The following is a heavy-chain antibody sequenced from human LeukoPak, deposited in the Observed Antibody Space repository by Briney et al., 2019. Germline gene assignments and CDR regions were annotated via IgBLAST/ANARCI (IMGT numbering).Heavy chain of an antibody. Sequence: TGGSLRLSCAASGFTFSSYAMSWVRQAPGKGLEWVSTISGSGGSTYYADSVKGRFTISRDNSKNTLYLQMNSLRAEDTAVYYCANHLACGSTSCPSFDYWGQGTLVTVSS. D-gene: IGHD2-2*01. V-gene: IGHV3-23*01. CDR1: GFTFSSYA. CDR3: ANHLACGSTSCPSFDY. J-gene: IGHJ4*02. CDR2: ISGSGGST.